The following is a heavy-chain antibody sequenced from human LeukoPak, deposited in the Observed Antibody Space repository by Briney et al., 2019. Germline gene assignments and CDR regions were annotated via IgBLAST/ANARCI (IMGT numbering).Heavy chain of an antibody. D-gene: IGHD2-2*01. V-gene: IGHV1-24*01. CDR1: GYTLTELS. J-gene: IGHJ6*03. CDR3: ARGRGSEYQLLFYYYYYYMDV. Sequence: ASVKVSCKVSGYTLTELSIHWVRQAPGKGLEWMGGFDPEDGETIYAQKFQGRVTMTEDTSTDTAYMELSSLRSEDTAVYYCARGRGSEYQLLFYYYYYYMDVWGKGTTVNISS. CDR2: FDPEDGET.